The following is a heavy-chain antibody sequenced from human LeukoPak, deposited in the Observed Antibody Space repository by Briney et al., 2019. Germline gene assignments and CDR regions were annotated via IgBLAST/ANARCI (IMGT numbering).Heavy chain of an antibody. V-gene: IGHV3-30*02. J-gene: IGHJ4*02. CDR3: AEAGPGYTEPSSVHY. D-gene: IGHD5-18*01. CDR2: IRYDGSNE. CDR1: GFPFSNSG. Sequence: GGSLRLSCAASGFPFSNSGMHWVRQAPGKGLEWVAFIRYDGSNEIYADSVKGRFTISRDNSKNTLYLQMDSLRAEDTAVFYRAEAGPGYTEPSSVHYWGQGTLVTVSS.